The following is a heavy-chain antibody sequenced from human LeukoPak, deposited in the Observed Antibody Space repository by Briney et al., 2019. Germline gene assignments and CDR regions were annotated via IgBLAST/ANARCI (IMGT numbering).Heavy chain of an antibody. Sequence: GGSLRLSCAASGFTFNNYWMHWVRQTPGKGLVWVSRINTDGSSTSYADSVKGRFTISRDNAKNSLYLQMNSLRAEDTAVYYCAELGITMIGGVWGKGTTVTISS. CDR2: INTDGSST. D-gene: IGHD3-10*02. J-gene: IGHJ6*04. V-gene: IGHV3-74*01. CDR1: GFTFNNYW. CDR3: AELGITMIGGV.